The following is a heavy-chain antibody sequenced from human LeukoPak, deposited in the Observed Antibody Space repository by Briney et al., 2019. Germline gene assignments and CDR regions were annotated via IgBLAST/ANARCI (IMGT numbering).Heavy chain of an antibody. CDR2: MYSSGST. CDR1: GGSISSYY. D-gene: IGHD3-22*01. V-gene: IGHV4-4*07. J-gene: IGHJ3*02. CDR3: ARDRSGSNGYYSAFDI. Sequence: SETLSLTCNVSGGSISSYYWSWIRQPAGRGLEWIGRMYSSGSTYYSPSLKSRVTMSVDTSKNQFSLTLSSATAADTAVYYCARDRSGSNGYYSAFDIWGRGILVTVSS.